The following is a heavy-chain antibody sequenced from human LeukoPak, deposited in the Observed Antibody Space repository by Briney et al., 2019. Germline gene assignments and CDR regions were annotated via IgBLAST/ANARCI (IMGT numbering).Heavy chain of an antibody. Sequence: PGRSLRLSCAASGFTFSSYAMNWVRQAPGKGLEWVAVISYDGSNKYYADSVKVRFTISRDNSKNTLYLQMNSLRAEDTAVYYCARGWRMGDYYYGMDVWCKGTTVTVSS. CDR2: ISYDGSNK. D-gene: IGHD1-26*01. CDR1: GFTFSSYA. J-gene: IGHJ6*04. V-gene: IGHV3-30-3*01. CDR3: ARGWRMGDYYYGMDV.